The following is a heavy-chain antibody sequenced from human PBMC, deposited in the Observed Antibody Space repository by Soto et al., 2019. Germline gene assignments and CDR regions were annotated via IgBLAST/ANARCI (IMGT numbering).Heavy chain of an antibody. Sequence: QVQLVQSGAEVKKPGASVKVSCKASGYTFTSYDINWVRQATGQGLEWMGWMNPNSGNTGYAQKFQGRVTMTRNTSLSTAYMELSSLRSEDTAVYYCATAYYDILTDYYYYGMDVWGQGTTVTVSS. J-gene: IGHJ6*02. D-gene: IGHD3-9*01. CDR2: MNPNSGNT. CDR3: ATAYYDILTDYYYYGMDV. CDR1: GYTFTSYD. V-gene: IGHV1-8*01.